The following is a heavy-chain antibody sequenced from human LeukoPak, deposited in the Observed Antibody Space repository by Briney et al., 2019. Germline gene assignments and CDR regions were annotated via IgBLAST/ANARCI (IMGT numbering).Heavy chain of an antibody. D-gene: IGHD5-12*01. CDR3: ARGIQKRGYSGYDSPDYYYYGMDV. CDR2: IIPIFGTA. Sequence: ASVKVSCKASGGTFSSYAISWVRQAPGQGLEWMGGIIPIFGTANYAQKFQGRVTITADESTSTAYMELSSLRSEDTAVYYCARGIQKRGYSGYDSPDYYYYGMDVWGQGTTVTVSS. J-gene: IGHJ6*02. V-gene: IGHV1-69*13. CDR1: GGTFSSYA.